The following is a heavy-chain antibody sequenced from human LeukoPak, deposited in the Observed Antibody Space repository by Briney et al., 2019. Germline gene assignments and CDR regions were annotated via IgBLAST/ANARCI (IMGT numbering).Heavy chain of an antibody. J-gene: IGHJ4*02. Sequence: SETLSLTCTVSGGSISSNNYYWGWIRQPPGKGLEWIGSIYYSGSTNYNPSLKSRVTISLDTSKSQFSLKVRYVTAADTAVYYCARGLNDSWTGENYWGQGTLVTVSS. CDR3: ARGLNDSWTGENY. CDR1: GGSISSNNYY. CDR2: IYYSGST. D-gene: IGHD3-3*01. V-gene: IGHV4-39*07.